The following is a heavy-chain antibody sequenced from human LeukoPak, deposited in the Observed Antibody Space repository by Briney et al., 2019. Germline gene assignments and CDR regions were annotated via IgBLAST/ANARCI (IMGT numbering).Heavy chain of an antibody. J-gene: IGHJ4*02. Sequence: SVKVSCKASGGTFSSYAISRVRQAPGQGLEWMGRIIPILGIANYAQKFQGRVTITADKSTSTAYMELSSLRSEDTAVYYCGRDRIPGLYYQDGYYYDSSGYVDYWGQGTLVTVSS. D-gene: IGHD3-22*01. V-gene: IGHV1-69*04. CDR2: IIPILGIA. CDR3: GRDRIPGLYYQDGYYYDSSGYVDY. CDR1: GGTFSSYA.